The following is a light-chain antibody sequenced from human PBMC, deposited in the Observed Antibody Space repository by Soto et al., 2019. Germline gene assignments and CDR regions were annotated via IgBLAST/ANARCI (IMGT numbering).Light chain of an antibody. Sequence: DIQMTQSPSSLSASVGDRVTITCRASQRISSSLNWYQQKPGKAPRLLIYAASTLQSGVPSRFSGSATGTDFTLTISSLQPEDFATYFCLQTYSTPLTFGGGTKVEIK. J-gene: IGKJ4*01. CDR2: AAS. CDR3: LQTYSTPLT. V-gene: IGKV1-39*01. CDR1: QRISSS.